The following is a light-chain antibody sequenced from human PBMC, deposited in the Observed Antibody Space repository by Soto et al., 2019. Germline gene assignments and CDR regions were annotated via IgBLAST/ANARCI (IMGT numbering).Light chain of an antibody. V-gene: IGKV1-9*01. CDR3: QQYDNLRT. J-gene: IGKJ5*01. CDR2: AAS. Sequence: DIHLTQSPSFLSASVGDRVTITCRASQGISSYLAWYQQKPGKAPKLLIYAASTLQSGVPSRFSGSGSGTDFTFTISSLQPEDIATYYCQQYDNLRTFGQGTRLAIK. CDR1: QGISSY.